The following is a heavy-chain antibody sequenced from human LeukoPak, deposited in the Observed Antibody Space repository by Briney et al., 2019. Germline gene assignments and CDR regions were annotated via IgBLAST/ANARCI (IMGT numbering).Heavy chain of an antibody. D-gene: IGHD6-13*01. CDR2: IYYSGSA. V-gene: IGHV4-30-4*08. CDR3: ARAPPSAHKTSIAAAGGCFDS. J-gene: IGHJ4*02. CDR1: GGSISGTNRC. Sequence: PSETLSLTCTVSGGSISGTNRCWGRHPPRQGLEWIGYIYYSGSASYNPSLKSRVTISVAASKKQFSHNLSPVPAADTAVYYCARAPPSAHKTSIAAAGGCFDSWGQGTLVTVSS.